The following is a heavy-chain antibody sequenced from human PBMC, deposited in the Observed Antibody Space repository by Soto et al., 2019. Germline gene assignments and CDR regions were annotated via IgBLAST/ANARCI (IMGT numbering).Heavy chain of an antibody. CDR2: ISGSGGST. Sequence: EVQLLESGGGLVQPGGSLRLSCAASGFTFSSYAMSWVRQAPGKGLEWVSAISGSGGSTYYADSVKGRFTISRDNSKNTLYLQINSLRAEDTAVYYCAKGGSSRLDAFDIWGQGTMVTVSS. V-gene: IGHV3-23*01. CDR1: GFTFSSYA. D-gene: IGHD6-13*01. CDR3: AKGGSSRLDAFDI. J-gene: IGHJ3*02.